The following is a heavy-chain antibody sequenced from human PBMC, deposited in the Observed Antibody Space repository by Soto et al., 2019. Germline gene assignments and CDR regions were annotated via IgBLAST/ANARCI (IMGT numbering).Heavy chain of an antibody. Sequence: DVQLLESGGNLVQPGGSLTLPCSASGFTLSSYAMSWVRQAPGKGLGWVSSISAGGDMTYNSDSVKGRFTISRDNANNAVFLQMHNLRIEDTALYYCARGDRGGSGSPASYYYSGWDVWGQGATVTVS. J-gene: IGHJ6*02. V-gene: IGHV3-23*01. CDR2: ISAGGDMT. CDR1: GFTLSSYA. D-gene: IGHD3-10*01. CDR3: ARGDRGGSGSPASYYYSGWDV.